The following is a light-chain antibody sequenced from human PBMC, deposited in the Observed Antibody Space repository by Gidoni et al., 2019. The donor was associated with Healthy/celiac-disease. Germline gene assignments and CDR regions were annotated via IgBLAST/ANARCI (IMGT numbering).Light chain of an antibody. CDR3: QAWDSSIVV. CDR2: QDS. CDR1: KLGDKY. V-gene: IGLV3-1*01. J-gene: IGLJ2*01. Sequence: SYEPPHPPSVSVSPGQTASITSSGDKLGDKYACWYQQKPGQSPVLVIYQDSKRPSGIPERFSGSNSGNTATLTISGTQAMDEADYYCQAWDSSIVVFGGGTKLTVL.